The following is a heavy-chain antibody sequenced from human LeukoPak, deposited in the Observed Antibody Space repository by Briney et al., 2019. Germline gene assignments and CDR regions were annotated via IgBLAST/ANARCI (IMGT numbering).Heavy chain of an antibody. V-gene: IGHV3-64D*09. Sequence: PGGSLRLSCAASGFTFSSYAMHCVRQAPGKGLEYVSAISTNGGHTYYADSVQGRFTISRDDSKNTLYLQMSSLRAEDTALYYCVKDLLGYCSSTSCYVTGPFGYWGQGTLVTVPS. CDR1: GFTFSSYA. CDR2: ISTNGGHT. CDR3: VKDLLGYCSSTSCYVTGPFGY. D-gene: IGHD2-2*01. J-gene: IGHJ4*02.